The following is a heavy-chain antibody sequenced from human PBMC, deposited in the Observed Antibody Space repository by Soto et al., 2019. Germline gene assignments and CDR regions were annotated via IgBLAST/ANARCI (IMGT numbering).Heavy chain of an antibody. CDR1: GFTLSSYA. CDR2: ISYDGSNK. D-gene: IGHD2-21*01. Sequence: XGSLRLSCAASGFTLSSYAMHWVRQAPGKGLEWVAVISYDGSNKYYADSVKGRFTISRDNSKNTLYLQMNSLRAEDTAVYYCARDAYGMDVWGQGTTVTVSS. V-gene: IGHV3-30-3*01. J-gene: IGHJ6*02. CDR3: ARDAYGMDV.